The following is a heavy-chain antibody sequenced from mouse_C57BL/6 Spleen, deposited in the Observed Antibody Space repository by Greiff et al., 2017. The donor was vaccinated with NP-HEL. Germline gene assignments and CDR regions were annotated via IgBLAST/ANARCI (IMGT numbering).Heavy chain of an antibody. CDR3: ARDYYSNYGFAY. Sequence: EVKLMESGPELVKPGASVKMSCKASGYTFTDYNMHWVKQSHGKSLEWIGYINPNNGGTSYNQKFKGKATLTVNKSSSTAYMELRSLTSEDSAVYYCARDYYSNYGFAYWGQGTLVTVSA. J-gene: IGHJ3*01. CDR1: GYTFTDYN. CDR2: INPNNGGT. D-gene: IGHD2-5*01. V-gene: IGHV1-22*01.